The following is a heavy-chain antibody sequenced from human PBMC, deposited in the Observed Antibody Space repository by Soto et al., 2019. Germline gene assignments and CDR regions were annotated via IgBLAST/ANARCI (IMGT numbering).Heavy chain of an antibody. CDR1: GFTFSGSA. V-gene: IGHV3-73*01. CDR3: TRHRMTMRSRHALDI. J-gene: IGHJ3*02. CDR2: IRSKANSYAT. D-gene: IGHD3-22*01. Sequence: PGVSLRLSCAASGFTFSGSAMHWVRQASGKGLEWVGRIRSKANSYATAYAASVKGRITISRDDSKNTAYLQMTSLKTEDTAVYYCTRHRMTMRSRHALDIWGQGTMVTVSS.